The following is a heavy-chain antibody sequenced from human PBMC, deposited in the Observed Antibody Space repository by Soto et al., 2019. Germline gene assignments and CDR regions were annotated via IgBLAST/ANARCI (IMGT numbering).Heavy chain of an antibody. CDR1: GFTFSSYA. Sequence: EVQLLESGGGLVQPGGSLRLSCAASGFTFSSYAMSWVRQAPGKGLEWVSAISGSGGSTYYADSVKGRFTISRDNSKNSLYLQMNSLRAEDTAVYYCARDQTGTTTWFDPWGQGTLVTVSS. J-gene: IGHJ5*02. V-gene: IGHV3-23*01. CDR3: ARDQTGTTTWFDP. CDR2: ISGSGGST. D-gene: IGHD1-7*01.